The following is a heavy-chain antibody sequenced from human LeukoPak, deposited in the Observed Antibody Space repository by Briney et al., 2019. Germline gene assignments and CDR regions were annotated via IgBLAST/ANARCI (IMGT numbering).Heavy chain of an antibody. D-gene: IGHD2-2*02. CDR2: ISYDGSNK. CDR1: GFTFSSYG. Sequence: PGGSLRLSCAASGFTFSSYGMHWVRQAPGKGLEWVAVISYDGSNKYYADSVKGRFTISRDNSKNTLYLQMNSLRAEDTAVYYCAKSDCSSTSCYTNWFDPWGQGTLVTVSS. CDR3: AKSDCSSTSCYTNWFDP. V-gene: IGHV3-30*18. J-gene: IGHJ5*02.